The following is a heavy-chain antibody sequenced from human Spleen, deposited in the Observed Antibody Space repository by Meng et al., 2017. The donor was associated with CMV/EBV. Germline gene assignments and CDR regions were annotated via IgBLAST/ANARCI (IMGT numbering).Heavy chain of an antibody. CDR3: ARGAGYDILTGYYRSGYFDY. CDR2: ISSSGSTI. D-gene: IGHD3-9*01. V-gene: IGHV3-48*03. Sequence: GGSLRLSCAASGFTFSSYEMNWVRQAPGKGLEWVSYISSSGSTIYYADPVKGRFTISRDNAKNSLYLQMNSLRAEDTAVYYCARGAGYDILTGYYRSGYFDYWGQGTLVTVSS. J-gene: IGHJ4*02. CDR1: GFTFSSYE.